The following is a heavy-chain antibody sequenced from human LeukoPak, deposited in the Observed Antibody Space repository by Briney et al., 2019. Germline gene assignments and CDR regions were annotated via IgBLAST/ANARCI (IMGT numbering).Heavy chain of an antibody. J-gene: IGHJ4*02. CDR2: ISGTGGTT. D-gene: IGHD2-21*02. CDR3: AKDVSDCGGDCYSNF. V-gene: IGHV3-23*01. CDR1: GITFSSYA. Sequence: PGGSLRLSCTASGITFSSYAMTWVRQAPGKGLEWVSTISGTGGTTYYADSVKGRFTISRDNSENTLYLQMNSLRAEDTAVYYCAKDVSDCGGDCYSNFWGQGTLLTVSS.